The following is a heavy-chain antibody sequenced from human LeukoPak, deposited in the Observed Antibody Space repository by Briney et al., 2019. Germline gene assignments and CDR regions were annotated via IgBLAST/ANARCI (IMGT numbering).Heavy chain of an antibody. Sequence: SVKVSCKASGGTFSSYAISWVRQAPGQGLEWMGGIIPIFGTANYAHKFQGRVTITADESTSTAYMELSSLRSEDTAVYYCARYGYGYSYGSHPIDYWGQGTLVTVSS. V-gene: IGHV1-69*01. CDR1: GGTFSSYA. CDR3: ARYGYGYSYGSHPIDY. CDR2: IIPIFGTA. D-gene: IGHD5-18*01. J-gene: IGHJ4*02.